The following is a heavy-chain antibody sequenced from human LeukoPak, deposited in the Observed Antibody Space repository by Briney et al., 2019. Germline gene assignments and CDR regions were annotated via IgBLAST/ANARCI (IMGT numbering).Heavy chain of an antibody. CDR1: GCTFTGYY. Sequence: ASVKVSCKASGCTFTGYYMHWVRQAPGQGLEWMGWINPNSGGTNYAQKFQGRVTMTRDTSISTAYMELSRLRSDDTAVYYCARGYIVVVPAASIDYWGQGTLVTVSS. V-gene: IGHV1-2*02. CDR2: INPNSGGT. D-gene: IGHD2-2*01. CDR3: ARGYIVVVPAASIDY. J-gene: IGHJ4*02.